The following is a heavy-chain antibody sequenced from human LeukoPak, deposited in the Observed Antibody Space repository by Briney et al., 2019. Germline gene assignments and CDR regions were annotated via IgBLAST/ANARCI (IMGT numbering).Heavy chain of an antibody. J-gene: IGHJ4*02. CDR1: EYTCTGYY. CDR2: INPNSGGT. D-gene: IGHD3-10*01. V-gene: IGHV1-2*02. Sequence: GASVKVSCKASEYTCTGYYMHWVRQAPGQGLECMGWINPNSGGTNYAQKFQGRVTMTRDTSISTAYMELSRLRSDDTAVYYCARQTGTTMVRVDYWGQGTLVTVSS. CDR3: ARQTGTTMVRVDY.